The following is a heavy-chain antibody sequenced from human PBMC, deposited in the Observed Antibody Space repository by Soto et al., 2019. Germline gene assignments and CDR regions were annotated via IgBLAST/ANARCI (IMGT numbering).Heavy chain of an antibody. J-gene: IGHJ3*02. D-gene: IGHD6-19*01. Sequence: GVQRRSCAASWFTVSSYRKNWVRPAPGKGLEWVSSISSSSSYIYYADSVKGRFTISRDNAKNSLYLQMNSLRAEDTAVYYCASEIAVAATGAFDIWGQGTMVTVSS. V-gene: IGHV3-21*01. CDR1: WFTVSSYR. CDR2: ISSSSSYI. CDR3: ASEIAVAATGAFDI.